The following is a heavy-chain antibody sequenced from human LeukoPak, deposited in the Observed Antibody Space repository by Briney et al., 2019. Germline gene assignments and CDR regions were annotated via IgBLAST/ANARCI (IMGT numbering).Heavy chain of an antibody. D-gene: IGHD6-19*01. CDR1: GFTVSSNY. CDR2: IYSGGNT. J-gene: IGHJ4*02. Sequence: PGGSLRLSCAASGFTVSSNYMTWVRRAPGKGLEWVSVIYSGGNTYYADSVKGRFTISRDNSKNTLYLQMNSLRAEDTAVYYCAAARQWLVPDYWGQGTLVTVSS. CDR3: AAARQWLVPDY. V-gene: IGHV3-53*01.